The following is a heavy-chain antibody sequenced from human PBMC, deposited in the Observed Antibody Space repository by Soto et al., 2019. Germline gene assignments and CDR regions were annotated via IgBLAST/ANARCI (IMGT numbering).Heavy chain of an antibody. CDR1: GFSVSTTGVG. CDR2: VYWDDDK. J-gene: IGHJ4*02. CDR3: ARSRQSHRNWNTGDFDF. V-gene: IGHV2-5*02. Sequence: QITLKESGPTLVKPTETLTLTCNFSGFSVSTTGVGVGWIRQAPGKALEWLVFVYWDDDKRYSPSLRSRLTITKXXSXTXXVLPMSYMEPVDTGTYYCARSRQSHRNWNTGDFDFWGQGILVTVSS. D-gene: IGHD1-20*01.